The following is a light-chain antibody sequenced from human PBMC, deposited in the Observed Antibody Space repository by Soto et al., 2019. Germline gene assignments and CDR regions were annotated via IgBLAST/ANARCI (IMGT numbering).Light chain of an antibody. CDR3: TSYVGGNNFV. CDR1: SSDVGGSGY. CDR2: EVS. Sequence: QSALTQPPSASGSPGQSVTISCTGTSSDVGGSGYVSWYQQHPGKAPKLMIYEVSKRPSGVPDRFSGSKSGNTASLTVSGLQAEDEADYYCTSYVGGNNFVFGTGTKVTVL. J-gene: IGLJ1*01. V-gene: IGLV2-8*01.